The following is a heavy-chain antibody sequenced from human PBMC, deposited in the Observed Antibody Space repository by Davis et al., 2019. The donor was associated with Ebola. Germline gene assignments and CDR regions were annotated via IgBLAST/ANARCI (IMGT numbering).Heavy chain of an antibody. V-gene: IGHV4-59*08. D-gene: IGHD4-17*01. CDR1: GGSISSYY. Sequence: SETLSLTCTVSGGSISSYYWSWIRQPPGKGLEWIGYIYYSGSTNYNPSLKSRVTISVDTSKNQFSLKLSSVTAADTAVYYCARLGHDYGDYAPYYYYGMDVWGQGTTVTVSS. CDR3: ARLGHDYGDYAPYYYYGMDV. J-gene: IGHJ6*02. CDR2: IYYSGST.